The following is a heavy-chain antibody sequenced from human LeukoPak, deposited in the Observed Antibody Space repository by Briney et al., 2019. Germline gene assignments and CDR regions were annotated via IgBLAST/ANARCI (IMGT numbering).Heavy chain of an antibody. CDR3: ARELNRLQSGNWFDP. CDR2: IIPIFGTA. Sequence: ASVKVSCKVSGGTFSSYAISWVRQAPGQGLEWMGGIIPIFGTANYAQKFQGRVTITADESTSTAYMELSSLRSEDTAVYYCARELNRLQSGNWFDPWGQGTLVTVSS. CDR1: GGTFSSYA. V-gene: IGHV1-69*13. D-gene: IGHD5-24*01. J-gene: IGHJ5*02.